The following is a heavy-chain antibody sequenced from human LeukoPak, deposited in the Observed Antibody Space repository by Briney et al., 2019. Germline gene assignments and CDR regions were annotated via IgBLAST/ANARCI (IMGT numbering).Heavy chain of an antibody. J-gene: IGHJ4*02. CDR1: GYTFTSYG. Sequence: GASVKVSCKASGYTFTSYGISWVRQAPGQGLEWMGWISAYNGNTNYAQKLQGRVTMTTDTSASTAYMELSSLRSEDTAVYYCARGPYYDYIWGSYRPVYFDYWGQGTLVTVSS. CDR2: ISAYNGNT. D-gene: IGHD3-16*02. V-gene: IGHV1-18*01. CDR3: ARGPYYDYIWGSYRPVYFDY.